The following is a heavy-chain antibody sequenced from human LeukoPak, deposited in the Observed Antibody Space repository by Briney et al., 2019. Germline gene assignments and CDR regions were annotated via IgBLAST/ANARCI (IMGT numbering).Heavy chain of an antibody. V-gene: IGHV3-74*01. D-gene: IGHD5-12*01. J-gene: IGHJ3*02. CDR3: TRDGGYNAFDI. CDR1: GFTFSSYW. Sequence: GGSLRLSCAASGFTFSSYWMHWVRQAPGKGLVWVSRINSHGSSTSFADSVKGRFTISRDNAKNTLYLQMNSLRAEDTAVYYCTRDGGYNAFDIWGQGTMVTVSS. CDR2: INSHGSST.